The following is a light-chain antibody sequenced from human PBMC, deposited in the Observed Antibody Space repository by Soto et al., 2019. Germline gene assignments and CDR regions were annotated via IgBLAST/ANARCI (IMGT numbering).Light chain of an antibody. CDR3: QQGYSSRWT. Sequence: DIQMTQSPSSLSASVGDRGTITCRASQNIRSYLNWYQQKPGKAPQLLIYATSSLQTGVPSRFSASGSGTDFSLVISDLQPEDSATYYCQQGYSSRWTSGRGTKVEI. J-gene: IGKJ1*01. CDR1: QNIRSY. CDR2: ATS. V-gene: IGKV1-39*01.